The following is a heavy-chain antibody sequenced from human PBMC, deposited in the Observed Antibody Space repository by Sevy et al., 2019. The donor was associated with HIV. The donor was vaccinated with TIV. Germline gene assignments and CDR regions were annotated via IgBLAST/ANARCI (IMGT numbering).Heavy chain of an antibody. V-gene: IGHV4-39*01. D-gene: IGHD3-10*01. CDR1: GGSISSSSYY. CDR2: IYYSGST. J-gene: IGHJ5*02. Sequence: SETLSLTCTVSGGSISSSSYYWGWIRQPPGKGLEWIGSIYYSGSTYYNPSLKSRVTISVDTSKNQFSLKLSSVTAADTAVYHCASSKYYYGSGSKHNWFDPWGQGTLVTVSS. CDR3: ASSKYYYGSGSKHNWFDP.